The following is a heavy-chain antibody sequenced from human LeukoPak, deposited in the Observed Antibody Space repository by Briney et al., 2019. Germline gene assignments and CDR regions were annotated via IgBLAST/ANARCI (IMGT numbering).Heavy chain of an antibody. V-gene: IGHV2-5*01. CDR3: AHRQGRWELLPIDAFDI. D-gene: IGHD1-26*01. J-gene: IGHJ3*02. Sequence: SGPTLVNPTQTLTLTCTFSGFSLSTSGVGVGWIRQPPGKALEWLALTYWNDDKRYSPSLKSRLTITKDTSKNQVVLTMTNMDPVDTATYYCAHRQGRWELLPIDAFDIWGQGTMVTVSS. CDR2: TYWNDDK. CDR1: GFSLSTSGVG.